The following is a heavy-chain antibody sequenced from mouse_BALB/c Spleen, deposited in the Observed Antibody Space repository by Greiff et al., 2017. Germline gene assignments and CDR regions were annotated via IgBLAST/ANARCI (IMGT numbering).Heavy chain of an antibody. CDR2: IWAGGST. V-gene: IGHV2-9*02. D-gene: IGHD1-1*01. Sequence: VHLVESGPGLVAPSQSLSITCTVSGFSLTSYGVHWVRQPPGKGLEWLGVIWAGGSTNYNSALMSTLSISKDNSKSQVFLKMNILQTDDTAMYYCSRGWSCYVRSMDYWGQGTSVTVSS. J-gene: IGHJ4*01. CDR3: SRGWSCYVRSMDY. CDR1: GFSLTSYG.